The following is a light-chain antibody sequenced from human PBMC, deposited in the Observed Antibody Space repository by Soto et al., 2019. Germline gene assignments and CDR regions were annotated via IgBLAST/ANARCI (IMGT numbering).Light chain of an antibody. V-gene: IGKV3-20*01. CDR3: QQYGRSPST. CDR2: GAS. Sequence: EIVLTQSPGTLSLSPGERATLSCRASQSVISNYLAWYQQKPGQAPRVLIYGASSRSAGIPDRFSGSGSGTDFTLTISRLEPEDFAVYYCQQYGRSPSTFGQGTKVDIK. CDR1: QSVISNY. J-gene: IGKJ1*01.